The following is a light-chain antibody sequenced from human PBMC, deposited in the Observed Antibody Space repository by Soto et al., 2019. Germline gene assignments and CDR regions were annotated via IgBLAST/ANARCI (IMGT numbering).Light chain of an antibody. Sequence: EIVMTQSPATLSVSPGERATLPCRASQSVSSNLAWYQQKPGQAPRLLIYGASTRATGIPARFSGSGSGTEFTLTISSLQSEEFALYYCQQYNNWPRTFGQGTKVEIK. CDR2: GAS. CDR3: QQYNNWPRT. J-gene: IGKJ1*01. CDR1: QSVSSN. V-gene: IGKV3-15*01.